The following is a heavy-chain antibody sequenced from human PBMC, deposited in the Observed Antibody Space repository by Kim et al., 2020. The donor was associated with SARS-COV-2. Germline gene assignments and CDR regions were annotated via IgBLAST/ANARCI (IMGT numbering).Heavy chain of an antibody. V-gene: IGHV3-7*03. D-gene: IGHD3-16*01. CDR3: AREGDYYYYGMDV. J-gene: IGHJ6*02. Sequence: YVDSVKGRFTISRDNAKNSLYLQMNSLRAEDTAVYYCAREGDYYYYGMDVWGQGTTVTVSS.